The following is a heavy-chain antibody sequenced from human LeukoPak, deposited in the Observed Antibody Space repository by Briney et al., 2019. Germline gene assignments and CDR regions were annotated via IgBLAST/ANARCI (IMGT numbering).Heavy chain of an antibody. D-gene: IGHD2-15*01. J-gene: IGHJ4*02. Sequence: SGPALVHPTPPLTLTCTFSGFSLSTSGMRVSWIRQPPGKAREWLARIDWDDDKFYSTSLKTRLTISKDTSKNQVVLTMTNMDPVDTATYYCARIPPQVAHFDYWGQGTLVTVSS. CDR3: ARIPPQVAHFDY. CDR1: GFSLSTSGMR. V-gene: IGHV2-70*04. CDR2: IDWDDDK.